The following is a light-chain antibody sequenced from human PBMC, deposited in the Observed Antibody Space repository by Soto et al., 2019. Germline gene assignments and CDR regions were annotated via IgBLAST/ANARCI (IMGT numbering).Light chain of an antibody. J-gene: IGLJ3*02. CDR3: SSYATSRTRPWV. CDR1: SSDVGGYNY. CDR2: EVR. Sequence: QSALTQPASVSGSPGQSITISCTGTSSDVGGYNYVSWYQQHPGKAPKLMIYEVRNRPSGVSNRFSGSKSGNTASLTISGLQAEDEADYDCSSYATSRTRPWVFGGGTKVTVL. V-gene: IGLV2-14*01.